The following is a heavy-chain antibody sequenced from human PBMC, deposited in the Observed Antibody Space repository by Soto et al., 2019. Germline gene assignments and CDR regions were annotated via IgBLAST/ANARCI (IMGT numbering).Heavy chain of an antibody. Sequence: EVQLLESGGGLIQPGGSLTLSCAASGFTFGSYAMTWVRQAPGKGLESVAGLYGNSGGIQYADSVRGRFTIFRDNSKNIVFLHMRRLRVEDTALYFCAKDAVAGDGLWLMDHWGPGTLVTVSS. CDR3: AKDAVAGDGLWLMDH. CDR2: LYGNSGGI. V-gene: IGHV3-23*01. CDR1: GFTFGSYA. J-gene: IGHJ4*02. D-gene: IGHD2-21*02.